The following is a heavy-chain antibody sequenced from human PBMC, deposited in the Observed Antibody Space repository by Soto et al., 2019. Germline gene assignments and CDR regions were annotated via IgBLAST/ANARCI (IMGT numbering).Heavy chain of an antibody. V-gene: IGHV1-24*01. Sequence: ASVKVSCKVSGYTLTELSMHWVRQAPGKGLEWMGGFDPEDGETIYAQKFQGRVTMTEDTSTDTAYMELSSLRSEDTAIYYCATADTFSYDDVFSATKNGAYYYGMDVWGQGTTVTVSS. CDR2: FDPEDGET. CDR1: GYTLTELS. J-gene: IGHJ6*02. D-gene: IGHD3-16*01. CDR3: ATADTFSYDDVFSATKNGAYYYGMDV.